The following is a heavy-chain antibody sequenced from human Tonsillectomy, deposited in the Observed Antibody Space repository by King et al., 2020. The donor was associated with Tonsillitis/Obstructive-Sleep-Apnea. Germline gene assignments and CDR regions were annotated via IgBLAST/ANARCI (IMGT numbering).Heavy chain of an antibody. CDR3: AKDIIDSSGYYVRV. V-gene: IGHV3-43*02. Sequence: VQLVESGGGVVQPGGSLRLSCAASGFTFDDYAMHWVRQAPGKGLEWVSLISGDGGSTYYADSVKGRFTISRDNSKNSLYLQMNSLRTEDTALYYCAKDIIDSSGYYVRVWGQGTLVTVSS. CDR2: ISGDGGST. D-gene: IGHD3-22*01. CDR1: GFTFDDYA. J-gene: IGHJ4*02.